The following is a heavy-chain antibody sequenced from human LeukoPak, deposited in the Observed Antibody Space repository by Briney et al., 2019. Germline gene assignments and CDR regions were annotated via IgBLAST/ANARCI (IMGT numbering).Heavy chain of an antibody. V-gene: IGHV3-30-3*01. Sequence: PGGSLRLSCAASGFTFSSYAMHWVRQAPGKGLEWVAVISYDGSSKYYADSVKGRFTISRDNSKNTLYLQMNSLRAEDTAVYYCAGELDYYGMDVWGQGTTVTVSS. J-gene: IGHJ6*02. CDR1: GFTFSSYA. D-gene: IGHD1-1*01. CDR3: AGELDYYGMDV. CDR2: ISYDGSSK.